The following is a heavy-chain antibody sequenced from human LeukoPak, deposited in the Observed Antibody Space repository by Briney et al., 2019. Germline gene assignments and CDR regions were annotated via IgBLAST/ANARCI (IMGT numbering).Heavy chain of an antibody. J-gene: IGHJ3*02. D-gene: IGHD1-26*01. CDR1: GGSISSGSYY. V-gene: IGHV4-61*02. Sequence: PSQTLSLTCTVSGGSISSGSYYWSWIRQPAGKGLEWIGRIYTSGSTNYNPSLKSRVTISVDTSKNQFSLKLSSVTAADTAVCYCARDSGSLDAFDIWGQGTMVTVSS. CDR2: IYTSGST. CDR3: ARDSGSLDAFDI.